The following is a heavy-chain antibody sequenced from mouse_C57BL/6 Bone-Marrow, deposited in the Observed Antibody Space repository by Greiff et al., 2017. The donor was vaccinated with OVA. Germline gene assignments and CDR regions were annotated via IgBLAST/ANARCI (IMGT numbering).Heavy chain of an antibody. D-gene: IGHD1-1*01. CDR1: GYTFTSYT. CDR3: ARGGYGSPFAY. CDR2: INPSSGYT. V-gene: IGHV1-4*01. J-gene: IGHJ3*01. Sequence: VQLQESGAELARPGASVKMSCKASGYTFTSYTMHWVKQRPGQGLEWIGYINPSSGYTKYNQKFKDKATLTADKSSSTAYMQLSSLTSEDSAVYYCARGGYGSPFAYWGQGTLVTVSA.